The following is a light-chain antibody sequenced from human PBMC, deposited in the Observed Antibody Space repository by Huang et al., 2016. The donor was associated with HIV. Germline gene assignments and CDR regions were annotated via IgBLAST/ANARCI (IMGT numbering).Light chain of an antibody. CDR3: QQYNNWPPGT. CDR1: QSVNSN. Sequence: EIVMTQSPATLSVSPGERATLSCRASQSVNSNLAWYQQKPGQAPRLLIYGSSTRATGIPARVTLTISSLQSEDFAIYYCQQYNNWPPGTFGQGTKVEIK. CDR2: GSS. V-gene: IGKV3-15*01. J-gene: IGKJ1*01.